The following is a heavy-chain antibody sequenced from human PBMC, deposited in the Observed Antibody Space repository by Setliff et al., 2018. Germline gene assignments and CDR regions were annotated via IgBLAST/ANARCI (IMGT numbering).Heavy chain of an antibody. CDR2: SYTSGST. CDR3: ARKGISALSGALDM. Sequence: SETLSLTCTVSGGSISNYYWSWIRQPAGKGLEWIGRSYTSGSTNYNPAPKSRGTMSVDTSKNQFSLKLSAVTAADTAVYYCARKGISALSGALDMWGQGTMVTVS. J-gene: IGHJ3*02. V-gene: IGHV4-4*07. D-gene: IGHD1-26*01. CDR1: GGSISNYY.